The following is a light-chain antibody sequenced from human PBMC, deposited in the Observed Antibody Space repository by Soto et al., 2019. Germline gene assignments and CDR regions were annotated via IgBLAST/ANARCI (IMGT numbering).Light chain of an antibody. CDR1: SSDVDTYKY. CDR2: EVS. Sequence: QSVLTQPASVSGSPGQSIIISCTGTSSDVDTYKYVSWYQQHPGKAPKLMIYEVSHRPSGVSDRFSGSKSGNTASLTISWLQAEDEADYYCCSYAGSTTRVLFGGGTKLTVL. J-gene: IGLJ2*01. CDR3: CSYAGSTTRVL. V-gene: IGLV2-14*01.